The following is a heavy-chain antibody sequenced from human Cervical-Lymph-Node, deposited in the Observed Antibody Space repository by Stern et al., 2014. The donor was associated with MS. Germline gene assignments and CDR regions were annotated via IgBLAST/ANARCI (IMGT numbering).Heavy chain of an antibody. D-gene: IGHD7-27*01. V-gene: IGHV4-59*08. CDR2: IFYSGST. CDR1: GDSIRSYY. CDR3: ARKADWGDYFDY. Sequence: VQLVQSGPGLLKPSETLSLTCTVSGDSIRSYYWTWIRQPPGKTLELIGCIFYSGSTDSNPYLKSRVTMSVDTSNRQFSLKLSSVTAADTAVYYCARKADWGDYFDYWGQGTLVTVSS. J-gene: IGHJ4*02.